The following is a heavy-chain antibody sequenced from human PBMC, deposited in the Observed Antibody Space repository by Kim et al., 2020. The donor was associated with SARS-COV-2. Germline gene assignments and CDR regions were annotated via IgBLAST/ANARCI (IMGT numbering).Heavy chain of an antibody. D-gene: IGHD6-13*01. V-gene: IGHV1-69*02. J-gene: IGHJ4*02. Sequence: YAQKFQGRVTITADKSTSTAYMELSSLRSEDTAVYYCAGSGYSSSWYPGYWGQGTLVTVSS. CDR3: AGSGYSSSWYPGY.